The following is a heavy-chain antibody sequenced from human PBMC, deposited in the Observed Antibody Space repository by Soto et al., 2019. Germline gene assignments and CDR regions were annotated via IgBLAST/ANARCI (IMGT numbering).Heavy chain of an antibody. J-gene: IGHJ4*02. CDR2: IWYDGSNK. V-gene: IGHV3-33*01. Sequence: QVQLVESGGGVVQPGRSLRLSCAASGFSFSTYGMHWVRQAPGKGLEWVAVIWYDGSNKYYADSVKGRFTISRDNSKNTLYLQMNSLRDEDTAVYFCARAVGPFDYWGQRTLVTVSS. CDR3: ARAVGPFDY. CDR1: GFSFSTYG.